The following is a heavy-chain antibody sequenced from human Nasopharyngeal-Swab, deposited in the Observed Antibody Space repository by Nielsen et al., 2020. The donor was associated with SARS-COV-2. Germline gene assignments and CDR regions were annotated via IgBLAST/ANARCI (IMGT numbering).Heavy chain of an antibody. CDR3: ARAKRETARAEPGDY. D-gene: IGHD1-14*01. CDR2: INPSGGST. V-gene: IGHV1-46*01. J-gene: IGHJ4*02. Sequence: ALVKVSCKASGYTFTSYYMHWVRPAPGQGLEWMGIINPSGGSTSYAQKSQGRVTMTRDTSTSTVYMELSSLRSEDTAVYYCARAKRETARAEPGDYWGQGTLVTVSS. CDR1: GYTFTSYY.